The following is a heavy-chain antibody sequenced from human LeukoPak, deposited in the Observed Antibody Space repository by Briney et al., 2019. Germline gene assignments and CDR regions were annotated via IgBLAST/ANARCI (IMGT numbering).Heavy chain of an antibody. CDR3: AKDGTNLYSSGWAADY. Sequence: SGGSLRLSCAASGFTFSSYGMHRVRQAPGKGLEWVAVISYDGSNKYYADSAKGRFTISRDNSKNTLYLQMNSLRAEDTAVYYCAKDGTNLYSSGWAADYWGQGTLVTVSS. CDR1: GFTFSSYG. V-gene: IGHV3-30*18. J-gene: IGHJ4*02. D-gene: IGHD6-19*01. CDR2: ISYDGSNK.